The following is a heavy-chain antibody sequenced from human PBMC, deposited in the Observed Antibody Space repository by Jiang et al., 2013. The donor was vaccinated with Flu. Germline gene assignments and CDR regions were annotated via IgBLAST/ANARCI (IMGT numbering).Heavy chain of an antibody. V-gene: IGHV4-4*07. CDR3: AREERAYYYDSSGYYYFDY. CDR1: GGSISSYY. Sequence: GPGLVKPSETLSLTCTVSGGSISSYYWSWIRQPAGKGLEWIGRIYTSGSTNYNPSLKSRVTMSVDTSKNQFSLKLSSVTAADTAVYYCAREERAYYYDSSGYYYFDYWGQGTLVTVSS. D-gene: IGHD3-22*01. CDR2: IYTSGST. J-gene: IGHJ4*02.